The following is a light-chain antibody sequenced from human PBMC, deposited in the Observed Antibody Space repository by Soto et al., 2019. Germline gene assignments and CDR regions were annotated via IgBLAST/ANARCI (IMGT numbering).Light chain of an antibody. CDR2: AAS. CDR1: QSVSSY. CDR3: HQYDKAPQT. J-gene: IGKJ2*01. V-gene: IGKV3-20*01. Sequence: LTQSPATLSVYTGERAPLSCRASQSVSSYLAWYQQKPGRAPRLLIYAASNRATGIPDKFSGSGSGADYSLTISRLEPEDSAVYYCHQYDKAPQTLGQGTKVDVK.